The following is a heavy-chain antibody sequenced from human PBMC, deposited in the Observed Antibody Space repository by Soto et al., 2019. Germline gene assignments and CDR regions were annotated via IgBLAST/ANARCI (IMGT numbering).Heavy chain of an antibody. CDR2: IYYSGST. V-gene: IGHV4-39*01. CDR1: GGSISSGSYY. CDR3: ARSRKQQLEFDY. D-gene: IGHD6-13*01. J-gene: IGHJ4*02. Sequence: SETLSLTCTVSGGSISSGSYYWGWIRQPPGKGLEWIGSIYYSGSTYYNPSLKSRVTISVDTSKNQFSLKLSSVTAADTAVYYCARSRKQQLEFDYWGQGTLVTVSS.